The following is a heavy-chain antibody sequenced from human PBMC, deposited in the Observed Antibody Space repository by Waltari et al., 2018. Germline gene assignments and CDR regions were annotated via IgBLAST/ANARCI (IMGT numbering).Heavy chain of an antibody. V-gene: IGHV2-5*01. J-gene: IGHJ5*02. Sequence: QITLKESGPTLVKPTQTLTLTCTFSGFSLSTRGVGVCWIRQPPGKALEWLALIYWNDDKRYSPSLKSRLTITKDTSKNQVVLTMTNMDPVDTATYYCAHISTRSGSYGDNWFDPWGQGTLVTVSS. CDR2: IYWNDDK. CDR3: AHISTRSGSYGDNWFDP. D-gene: IGHD1-26*01. CDR1: GFSLSTRGVG.